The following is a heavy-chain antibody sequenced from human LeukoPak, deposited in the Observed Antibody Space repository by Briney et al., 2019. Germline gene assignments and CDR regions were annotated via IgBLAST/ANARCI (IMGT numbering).Heavy chain of an antibody. J-gene: IGHJ3*02. CDR3: ARDAPYYDFWSAYYGDAFDI. D-gene: IGHD3-3*01. Sequence: ASVKVSCKASGYTFSSYGISWVRQAPGQGLEWMGWISAYNGNTNYAQKLQGRVTMTTDTSTSTAYLELRSLRSDDTAVYYCARDAPYYDFWSAYYGDAFDIWGQGTMVTVSS. CDR2: ISAYNGNT. V-gene: IGHV1-18*01. CDR1: GYTFSSYG.